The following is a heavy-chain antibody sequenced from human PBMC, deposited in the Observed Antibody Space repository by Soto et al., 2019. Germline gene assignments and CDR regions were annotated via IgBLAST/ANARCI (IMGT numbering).Heavy chain of an antibody. J-gene: IGHJ6*02. V-gene: IGHV1-69*13. CDR2: IIPIFGTA. CDR3: ARLRGITMVRGAHKADYYYGMDV. CDR1: GGTFSSYA. Sequence: SVKVSCKASGGTFSSYAISWVRQAPGQGLEWMGGIIPIFGTANYAQKFQGRVTITADESTSTAYMELSSLRSEDTAVYYCARLRGITMVRGAHKADYYYGMDVWGQGTTVTVSS. D-gene: IGHD3-10*01.